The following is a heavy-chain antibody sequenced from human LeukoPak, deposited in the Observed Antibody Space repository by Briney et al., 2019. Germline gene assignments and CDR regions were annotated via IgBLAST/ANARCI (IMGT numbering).Heavy chain of an antibody. Sequence: GRSLRLSCAASGFTFSSYAMHWVRQAPGKGLEWVAVISYDGSNKYYADSVKGRFTISRDNSKNTLYLQMNSLRAEDTAVYYCARDSSYYLDYWGQGTLVTVSS. CDR3: ARDSSYYLDY. CDR2: ISYDGSNK. D-gene: IGHD1-26*01. CDR1: GFTFSSYA. J-gene: IGHJ4*02. V-gene: IGHV3-30-3*01.